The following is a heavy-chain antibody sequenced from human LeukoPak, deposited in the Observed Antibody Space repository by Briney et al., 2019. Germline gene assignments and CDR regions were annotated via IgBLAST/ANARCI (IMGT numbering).Heavy chain of an antibody. V-gene: IGHV3-21*01. J-gene: IGHJ6*02. D-gene: IGHD3-10*01. Sequence: PGGSLRLSCAASGFTFSSYSMNWVRQAPGKGLEWVSSISSSSSYIYYADSVKGRFTISRDNAKNSLYLQMKSLRAEDTAVYYCARTMVRGVYYYYGMDVWGQGTTVTVSS. CDR2: ISSSSSYI. CDR3: ARTMVRGVYYYYGMDV. CDR1: GFTFSSYS.